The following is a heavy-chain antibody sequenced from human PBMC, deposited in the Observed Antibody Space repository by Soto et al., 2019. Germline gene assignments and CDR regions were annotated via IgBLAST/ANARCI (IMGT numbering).Heavy chain of an antibody. CDR3: AREGYCSSTSCYPTFPYYGMDV. Sequence: QVQLVQSGAEVKKPGASVKVSCKASGYTFTSYGISWVRQAPGQGLEGMGWISAYNGNTNYAQKLQGRVTMTTDTSTSTAYMELRSLRSDDTAVYYCAREGYCSSTSCYPTFPYYGMDVWGQGTTVTVSS. J-gene: IGHJ6*02. V-gene: IGHV1-18*04. D-gene: IGHD2-2*01. CDR1: GYTFTSYG. CDR2: ISAYNGNT.